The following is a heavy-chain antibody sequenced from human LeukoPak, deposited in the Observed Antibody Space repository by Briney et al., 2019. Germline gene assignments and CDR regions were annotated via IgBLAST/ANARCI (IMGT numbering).Heavy chain of an antibody. V-gene: IGHV1-2*02. J-gene: IGHJ4*02. D-gene: IGHD3-22*01. CDR2: INPNSGGT. Sequence: ASVKVSCKASGYTFTGYYMHWVRQAPGQGLEWMGWINPNSGGTNYAQKLQGRVTMTRDTSISTAYMELSRLRSDDTAVYYCARDGYYYDSSGSPDYWGQGTLVTVSS. CDR1: GYTFTGYY. CDR3: ARDGYYYDSSGSPDY.